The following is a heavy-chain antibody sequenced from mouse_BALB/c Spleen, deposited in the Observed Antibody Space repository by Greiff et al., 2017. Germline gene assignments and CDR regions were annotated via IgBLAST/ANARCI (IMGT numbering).Heavy chain of an antibody. CDR3: ARGGYGRFAY. Sequence: QVQLQQSGAELVRPGSSVKISCKASGYAFSSYWMNWVKQRPGQGLEWIGQIYPGDGDTNYNGKFKGKATLTADKSSSTAYMQLSSLTSEDSAVYFCARGGYGRFAYWGQGTLVTVSA. CDR2: IYPGDGDT. D-gene: IGHD3-1*01. V-gene: IGHV1-80*01. J-gene: IGHJ3*01. CDR1: GYAFSSYW.